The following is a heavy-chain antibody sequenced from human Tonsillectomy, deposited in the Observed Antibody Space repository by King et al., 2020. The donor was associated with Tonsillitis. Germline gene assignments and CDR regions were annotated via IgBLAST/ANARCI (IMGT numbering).Heavy chain of an antibody. Sequence: QLVQSGAEVKKPGSSVKVSCKASGGTFSTYAISWVRQAPGQGLEWMGGIIPIFGTANYAQNFQGRVTITADESTSTAYMDLSSLRSEDTAVYYCARGYYDSSGYYFFDYWDQGTLVTVSS. V-gene: IGHV1-69*01. CDR3: ARGYYDSSGYYFFDY. D-gene: IGHD3-22*01. CDR2: IIPIFGTA. CDR1: GGTFSTYA. J-gene: IGHJ4*02.